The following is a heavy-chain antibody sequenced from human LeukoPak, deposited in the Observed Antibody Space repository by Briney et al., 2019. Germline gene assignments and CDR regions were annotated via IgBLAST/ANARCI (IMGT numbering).Heavy chain of an antibody. D-gene: IGHD3-16*01. CDR3: TSPPPYYGYSWSAGMDV. CDR2: IRSKSNNYAT. V-gene: IGHV3-73*01. J-gene: IGHJ6*02. CDR1: GFIFSDSA. Sequence: GGSLRLSCAASGFIFSDSAMHWVRQASGKGPEWVGHIRSKSNNYATAYGASVKGRFTITRDDSKNTVYLLMNSLKTDDTAVYYCTSPPPYYGYSWSAGMDVWGQGTTVIVS.